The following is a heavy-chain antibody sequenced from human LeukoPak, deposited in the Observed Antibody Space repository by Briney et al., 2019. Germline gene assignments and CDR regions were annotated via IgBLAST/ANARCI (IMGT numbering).Heavy chain of an antibody. J-gene: IGHJ4*02. Sequence: GGSLRLSRAASGFTFSDYYMSWVRPAPGKGLVWVSRINRDGSSSIYADSVKGLFTITRDIANNTLYLEMNSLRAEDTAVYYGIRSSGMPDYWGQGTLVTVSS. D-gene: IGHD1-26*01. V-gene: IGHV3-74*01. CDR1: GFTFSDYY. CDR2: INRDGSSS. CDR3: IRSSGMPDY.